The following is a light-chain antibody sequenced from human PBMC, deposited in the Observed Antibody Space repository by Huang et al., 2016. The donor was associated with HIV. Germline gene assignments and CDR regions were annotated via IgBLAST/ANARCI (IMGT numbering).Light chain of an antibody. CDR3: QQYNNWPPWT. V-gene: IGKV3-15*01. J-gene: IGKJ1*01. Sequence: EIVMTQSPATLSVSPGERATLSCRASQNVSNNLAWYQQTPGQAPRLLIYGPSTRATGIPARFSGNGSGTEFTLTISSLQSEDCALYYCQQYNNWPPWTFGQGTKVEIK. CDR2: GPS. CDR1: QNVSNN.